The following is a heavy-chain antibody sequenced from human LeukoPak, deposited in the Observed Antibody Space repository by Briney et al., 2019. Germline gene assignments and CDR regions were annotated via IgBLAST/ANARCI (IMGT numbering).Heavy chain of an antibody. D-gene: IGHD3-9*01. CDR1: GFTFSNYA. CDR2: ISGSGDNT. CDR3: AREQSYDILTGFFDY. J-gene: IGHJ4*02. V-gene: IGHV3-23*01. Sequence: GGSLRLSCAASGFTFSNYAMSWVRQAPGKGLEWVSAISGSGDNTYYADSVKGRFTVSRDNSKNTLYVQMNSLRAEDTAVYYCAREQSYDILTGFFDYWGQGSLVTVSS.